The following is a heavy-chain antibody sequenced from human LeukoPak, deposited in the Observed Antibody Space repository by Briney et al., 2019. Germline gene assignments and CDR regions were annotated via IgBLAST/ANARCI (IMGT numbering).Heavy chain of an antibody. CDR2: IKEDGSEI. V-gene: IGHV3-7*03. CDR1: GFTFTTYW. J-gene: IGHJ4*02. CDR3: AKDVDYYDSRDDC. D-gene: IGHD3-22*01. Sequence: GGSLRLSCAVSGFTFTTYWMSWVRQAPEKGLEWVANIKEDGSEIHYVDSVKGRFTISRDNSKNTLYLQMNSLRAEDTAVYYCAKDVDYYDSRDDCWGQGALVTVSS.